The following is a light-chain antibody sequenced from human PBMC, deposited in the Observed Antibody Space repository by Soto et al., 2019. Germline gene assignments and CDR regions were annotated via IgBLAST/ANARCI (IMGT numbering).Light chain of an antibody. CDR1: QSVASSY. Sequence: EIVLTQSPATLSLSPGERATLSCRASQSVASSYLAWYQQKPGQAPRILIYHASRRATCIPDRFSGSGSGTDFTLPIIRLEPEDFAVYYCQPYGSSRTFGQGTKVEIK. J-gene: IGKJ1*01. V-gene: IGKV3-20*01. CDR2: HAS. CDR3: QPYGSSRT.